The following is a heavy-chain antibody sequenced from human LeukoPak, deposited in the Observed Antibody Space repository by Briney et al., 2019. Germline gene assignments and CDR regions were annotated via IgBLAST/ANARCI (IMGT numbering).Heavy chain of an antibody. CDR1: GYTFINYG. V-gene: IGHV1-18*01. D-gene: IGHD3-10*01. Sequence: GASVKLSCKASGYTFINYGITWVRQAPGQGLEWMGLISAYNSAYNGNTHYAQKLQGRVTITTDTSTNTGYMELRSLRSDDTAVYYCAREYGSGSYTGIDYWGQGTLVTVSS. CDR2: ISAYNSAYNGNT. J-gene: IGHJ4*02. CDR3: AREYGSGSYTGIDY.